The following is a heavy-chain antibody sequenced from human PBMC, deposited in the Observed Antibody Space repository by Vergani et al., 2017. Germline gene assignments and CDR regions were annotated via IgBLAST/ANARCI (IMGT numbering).Heavy chain of an antibody. V-gene: IGHV1-69*11. Sequence: QVQLVQSGAEVKKPGASVKVSCKVSGYTLTELSMHWVRQAPGKGLEWMGRIIPILGTANYAQKFQGRVTITADESTSTAYMELSSLRSEDTAVYYCARLETTVVGYWGQGTLVTVSS. CDR2: IIPILGTA. J-gene: IGHJ4*02. CDR1: GYTLTELS. CDR3: ARLETTVVGY. D-gene: IGHD4-23*01.